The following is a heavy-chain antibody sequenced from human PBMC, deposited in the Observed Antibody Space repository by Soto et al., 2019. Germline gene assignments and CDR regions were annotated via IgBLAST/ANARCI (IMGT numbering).Heavy chain of an antibody. CDR3: ARHRRSTVAKFYFDN. CDR1: GGFINRYC. V-gene: IGHV4-59*08. CDR2: IFDSGNA. J-gene: IGHJ4*02. Sequence: SEARPVTWTGSGGFINRYCWSWFRQPPGKGLEWIAYIFDSGNANYNPSLKSRVTISVDTSKNQFSLKLTSVTAADTAVYYCARHRRSTVAKFYFDNWGQGALVTVS. D-gene: IGHD5-12*01.